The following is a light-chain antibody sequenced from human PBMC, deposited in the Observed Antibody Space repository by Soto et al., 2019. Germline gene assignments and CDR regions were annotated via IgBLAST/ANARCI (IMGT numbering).Light chain of an antibody. J-gene: IGKJ4*01. CDR2: LGS. V-gene: IGKV2-28*01. CDR3: MQALQTPL. Sequence: DIVMTQSPLSLPVTPGEPASISCRSSQSLLHSNGYNYLDWYLQKPGQSPQLLIYLGSNRSSGVPDRFSGSGSGTDFTLKISRVEAEDVGVHYCMQALQTPLFGGGTKVEIK. CDR1: QSLLHSNGYNY.